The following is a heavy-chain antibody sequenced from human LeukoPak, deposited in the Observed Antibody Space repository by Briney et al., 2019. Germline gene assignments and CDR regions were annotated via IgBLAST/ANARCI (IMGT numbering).Heavy chain of an antibody. J-gene: IGHJ4*02. D-gene: IGHD2-2*01. Sequence: SQTLSLTCTVSGVSISSGSYYWSWIRQPAGKGLEWIGRIYTSGSTNYNPSLKSRVTISVDTSKNQFSLKLSSVTAADTAVYYCARVKCSSTSCYVDYWGQGTLVTVSS. CDR2: IYTSGST. CDR3: ARVKCSSTSCYVDY. V-gene: IGHV4-61*02. CDR1: GVSISSGSYY.